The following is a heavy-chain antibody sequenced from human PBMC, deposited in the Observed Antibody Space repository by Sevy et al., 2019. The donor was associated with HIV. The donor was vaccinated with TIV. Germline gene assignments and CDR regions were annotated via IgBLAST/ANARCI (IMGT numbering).Heavy chain of an antibody. CDR1: GDSITSSSYY. J-gene: IGHJ4*02. D-gene: IGHD6-13*01. Sequence: SETLSLTCSVSGDSITSSSYYWGWIRQPPGKGLEWIGIIYYRGNTYYNPSLKSRVTIFVDTSKNHFSLKLTSVTAADTAFYYCARRAYGSSHYFDYWCQGTLVTVSS. V-gene: IGHV4-39*02. CDR2: IYYRGNT. CDR3: ARRAYGSSHYFDY.